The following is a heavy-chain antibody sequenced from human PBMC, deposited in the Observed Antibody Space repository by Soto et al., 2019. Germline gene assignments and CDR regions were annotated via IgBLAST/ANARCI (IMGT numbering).Heavy chain of an antibody. D-gene: IGHD2-2*02. Sequence: TLSLTCAVYGGSFSGYYWSWIRQPPGKGLEWIGEINHSGSTNYNPSLKSRVTISVDTSKNQFSLKLSSVTAADTAVYYCARGPLRSEPYCSSTSCYIFDYWGQGTLVTVSS. CDR3: ARGPLRSEPYCSSTSCYIFDY. CDR2: INHSGST. J-gene: IGHJ4*02. CDR1: GGSFSGYY. V-gene: IGHV4-34*01.